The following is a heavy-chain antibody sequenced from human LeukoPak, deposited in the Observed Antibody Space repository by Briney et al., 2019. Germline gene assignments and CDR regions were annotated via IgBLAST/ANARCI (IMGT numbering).Heavy chain of an antibody. Sequence: SCAXXXXXXXSYGMHWVRQAPGKGVEWXXFIRYDGSNKYYADSVKGRLTISRDNSKNTLYLQMNSLRAEDTAVYYCAKAIAARLRAFDYWGQGTLVTVSS. CDR3: AKAIAARLRAFDY. D-gene: IGHD6-6*01. CDR2: IRYDGSNK. V-gene: IGHV3-30*02. J-gene: IGHJ4*02. CDR1: XXXXXSYG.